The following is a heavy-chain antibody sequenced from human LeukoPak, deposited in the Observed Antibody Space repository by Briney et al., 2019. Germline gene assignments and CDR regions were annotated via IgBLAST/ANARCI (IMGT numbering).Heavy chain of an antibody. V-gene: IGHV3-23*01. CDR1: GFTFSNYA. D-gene: IGHD4-17*01. Sequence: PGGSLRLSCAASGFTFSNYAVMWVRQAPGQGLEWVSAITSGGSTKYADSVKGRFTTSRDNSKNTLYLQMNSLRAEDTAQYFCARDPNGDYIGAFEFWGQGTVVTVSS. CDR3: ARDPNGDYIGAFEF. J-gene: IGHJ3*01. CDR2: ITSGGST.